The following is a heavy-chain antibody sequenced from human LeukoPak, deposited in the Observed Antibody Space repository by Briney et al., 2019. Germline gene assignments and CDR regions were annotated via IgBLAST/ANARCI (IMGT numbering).Heavy chain of an antibody. CDR3: VKAEGIISAGLFDS. CDR2: IRHDGSNK. CDR1: GFNFGIYG. J-gene: IGHJ4*02. Sequence: GGSLRLSCAASGFNFGIYGMHWVRQAPGKRLEWLSFIRHDGSNKYDAESVKGRFTVSRDNSKSTLDLQMNSLRVEDTAVYYCVKAEGIISAGLFDSWGQGTLVTVSS. V-gene: IGHV3-30*02. D-gene: IGHD6-13*01.